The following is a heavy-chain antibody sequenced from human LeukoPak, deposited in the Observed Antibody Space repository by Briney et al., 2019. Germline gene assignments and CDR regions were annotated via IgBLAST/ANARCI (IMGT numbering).Heavy chain of an antibody. V-gene: IGHV3-7*01. J-gene: IGHJ4*02. D-gene: IGHD3-16*02. Sequence: PGGSLRLSCAASGFTFSSYWMSWVRQAPGKGLEWVANIKQDGSEKYYVDSVKGRFTISRDNAKNSLYLQMNSLRAEDTAVYYCARDVMITCGGVIVMYYFDYWGQGTLVTVSS. CDR3: ARDVMITCGGVIVMYYFDY. CDR1: GFTFSSYW. CDR2: IKQDGSEK.